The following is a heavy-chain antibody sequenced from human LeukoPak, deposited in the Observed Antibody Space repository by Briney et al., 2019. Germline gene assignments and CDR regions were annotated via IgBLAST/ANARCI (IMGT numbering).Heavy chain of an antibody. D-gene: IGHD1-26*01. V-gene: IGHV3-7*03. CDR2: IKQYGSEK. Sequence: GGSLRLSCVVSGFTFSTYWMTWVRQAPGKGLEWVATIKQYGSEKNYVDSVKGRFSISRDNAKSSLYLQMNSLRAEDMAVYYCAKERSESYSSHWGQGTLVTVSS. CDR1: GFTFSTYW. J-gene: IGHJ4*02. CDR3: AKERSESYSSH.